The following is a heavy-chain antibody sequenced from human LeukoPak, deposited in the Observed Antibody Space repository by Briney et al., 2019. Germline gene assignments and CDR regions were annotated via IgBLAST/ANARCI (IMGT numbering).Heavy chain of an antibody. J-gene: IGHJ4*02. CDR2: IYYSGST. Sequence: PSEALSLTCTVSGGSISSSSYYWGWIRQPPGKGLEWIGSIYYSGSTHYNPSLKSRVTISVDTSKNQFSLKLSSVTAADTAVYYCARYASGSYFDYWGQGTLVTVSS. CDR1: GGSISSSSYY. CDR3: ARYASGSYFDY. V-gene: IGHV4-39*01. D-gene: IGHD1-26*01.